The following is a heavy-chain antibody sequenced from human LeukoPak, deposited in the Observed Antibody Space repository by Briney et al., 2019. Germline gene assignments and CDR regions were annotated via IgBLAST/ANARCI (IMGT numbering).Heavy chain of an antibody. CDR3: AREEKYYDFWSGLDAFDI. CDR1: GGSISSYY. J-gene: IGHJ3*02. V-gene: IGHV4-59*12. D-gene: IGHD3-3*01. Sequence: PSETLSLTCTVPGGSISSYYWSWIRQPPGKGLEWIGYIYYSGSTSYNPSLKSRVTISVDTSKNQFSLKLSSVTAADTAVYYCAREEKYYDFWSGLDAFDIWGQGTMVTVSS. CDR2: IYYSGST.